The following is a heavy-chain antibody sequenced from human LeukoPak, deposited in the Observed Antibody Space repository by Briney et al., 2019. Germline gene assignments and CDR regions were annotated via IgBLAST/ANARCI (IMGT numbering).Heavy chain of an antibody. J-gene: IGHJ4*02. V-gene: IGHV1-18*01. D-gene: IGHD6-6*01. CDR1: GYTFTSYG. CDR3: ARDLVFGSSSSGGYFDY. Sequence: AASVKVSCKASGYTFTSYGISWVRRAPGQGLEWMGWISAYNGNTNYAQKLQGRVTMTTDTSTSTAYMELRSLRSDDTAVYYCARDLVFGSSSSGGYFDYWGQGTLVTVSS. CDR2: ISAYNGNT.